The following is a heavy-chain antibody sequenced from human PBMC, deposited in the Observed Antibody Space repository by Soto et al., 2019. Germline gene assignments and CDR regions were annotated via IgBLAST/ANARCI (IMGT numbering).Heavy chain of an antibody. CDR3: AKNPGYYYDSTGYHFDY. CDR2: ISYGGGTT. D-gene: IGHD3-22*01. Sequence: SLRLSCAASGFTFSSSAMSWVRQAPGKGLEWVAVISYGGGTTYYADSVKGRFTISRDNSKNTLYLQMNSLRAEDTAVYYCAKNPGYYYDSTGYHFDYWGQGTLVTVSS. J-gene: IGHJ4*02. CDR1: GFTFSSSA. V-gene: IGHV3-23*01.